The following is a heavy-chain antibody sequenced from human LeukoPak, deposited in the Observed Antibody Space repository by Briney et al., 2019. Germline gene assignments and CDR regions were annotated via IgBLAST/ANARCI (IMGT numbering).Heavy chain of an antibody. Sequence: GGSLRLSCAASGFTFSSYAMSWVRQAPGKGLGWVSAISGSGGSTYYADSVKGRFTISRDNSKNTLYLQMNSLRAEDTAVYYCAKAAAERCASIKCYPFDSWGQGTLVAVSS. D-gene: IGHD1-1*01. V-gene: IGHV3-23*01. CDR3: AKAAAERCASIKCYPFDS. CDR2: ISGSGGST. CDR1: GFTFSSYA. J-gene: IGHJ4*02.